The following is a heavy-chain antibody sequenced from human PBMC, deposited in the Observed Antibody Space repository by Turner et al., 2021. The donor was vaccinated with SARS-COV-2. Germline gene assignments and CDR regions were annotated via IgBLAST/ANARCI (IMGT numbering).Heavy chain of an antibody. J-gene: IGHJ4*02. CDR2: ISYDGSNK. CDR3: AKQISYYGSGSLYYFDY. CDR1: GFTFSSYG. D-gene: IGHD3-10*01. V-gene: IGHV3-30*18. Sequence: QVQLVESGGGVVQPGRSLKLYCAASGFTFSSYGIDWVRQAPGKGLEWVAVISYDGSNKHYADSVKGRFTISRDNSENTLYLQMNSLRVEDTAVYYCAKQISYYGSGSLYYFDYWGQGTLVTVSS.